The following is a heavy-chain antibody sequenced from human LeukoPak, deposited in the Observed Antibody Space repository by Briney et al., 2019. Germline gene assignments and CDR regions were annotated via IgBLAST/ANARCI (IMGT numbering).Heavy chain of an antibody. J-gene: IGHJ4*02. Sequence: GASVKVSFKASGYTFTSYYLHWVRQAPGQGLEWMGIINPNSGSTTYAQKLQGRVTMTRGTSTSTVYMELSSLRSEDAAVYYCARGYSYSSYYFDYWGQGTLVTVSS. CDR2: INPNSGST. D-gene: IGHD5-18*01. CDR3: ARGYSYSSYYFDY. V-gene: IGHV1-46*01. CDR1: GYTFTSYY.